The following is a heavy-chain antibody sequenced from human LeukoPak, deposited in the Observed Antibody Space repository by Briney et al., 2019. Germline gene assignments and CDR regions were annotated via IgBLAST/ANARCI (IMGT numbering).Heavy chain of an antibody. CDR3: ARRTGWFGELYHYYYMDV. V-gene: IGHV1-8*01. CDR2: MNPNSGNT. J-gene: IGHJ6*03. CDR1: GYTFTSYD. Sequence: GASVKVSCKASGYTFTSYDINWVRHATGQGLEWMGWMNPNSGNTGYAQKFQGSVTMTRNTSISTAYMELSSLRSEDTAVYYCARRTGWFGELYHYYYMDVWGKGTTVTVSS. D-gene: IGHD3-10*01.